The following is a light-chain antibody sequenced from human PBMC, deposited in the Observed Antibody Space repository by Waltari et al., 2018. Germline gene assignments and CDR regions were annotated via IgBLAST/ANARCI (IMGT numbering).Light chain of an antibody. J-gene: IGLJ3*02. CDR2: EVT. V-gene: IGLV2-23*02. Sequence: QSALTQPPSVSGSPGQSITISCSGTSADIGRYNLVAWYQPLPGNAPKPVIYEVTERTSELSNRFSGSKSGNTASLTISGRQAEDEADYYCSSFESSRTWVFGGGTKLTVL. CDR1: SADIGRYNL. CDR3: SSFESSRTWV.